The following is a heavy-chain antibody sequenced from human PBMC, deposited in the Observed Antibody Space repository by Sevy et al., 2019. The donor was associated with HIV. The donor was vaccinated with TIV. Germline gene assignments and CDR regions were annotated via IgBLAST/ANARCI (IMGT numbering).Heavy chain of an antibody. J-gene: IGHJ4*02. D-gene: IGHD3-9*01. CDR1: GYTLNNYG. CDR3: ARGLYFDFWAY. Sequence: ASVKVSCKTSGYTLNNYGISWVREAPGQGLEWMGLISVYGETNYAQKVQDRLTVTTDTSTATAYMELRSLRSDDTAVYYCARGLYFDFWAYWGQGTLVTVSS. V-gene: IGHV1-18*01. CDR2: ISVYGET.